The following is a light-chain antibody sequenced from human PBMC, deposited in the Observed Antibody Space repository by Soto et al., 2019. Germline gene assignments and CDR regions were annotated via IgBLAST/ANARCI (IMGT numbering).Light chain of an antibody. Sequence: QSVLTQPPSVSGAPGQRVTISCTGSSSNIGAGYDVHWYQQLPGTAPKLLIYGNSNRPSGVPDRFSGSKSGTSASLAITGLQAEDEADYSCRSYDSSLSGAIFGGGTKLTVL. CDR3: RSYDSSLSGAI. J-gene: IGLJ2*01. CDR1: SSNIGAGYD. CDR2: GNS. V-gene: IGLV1-40*01.